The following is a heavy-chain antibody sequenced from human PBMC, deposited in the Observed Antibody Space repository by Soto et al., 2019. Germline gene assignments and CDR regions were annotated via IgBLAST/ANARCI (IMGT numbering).Heavy chain of an antibody. CDR1: GGSISSYY. D-gene: IGHD5-12*01. CDR3: ARVIGSLPSGYDFSGENWFDP. CDR2: IYYSGST. V-gene: IGHV4-59*12. J-gene: IGHJ5*02. Sequence: PSETLSLTCTVSGGSISSYYWSWIRQPPGKGLEWIGYIYYSGSTNYNPSLKSRVTISVDTSKNQFSLKLSSVTAADTAVYYCARVIGSLPSGYDFSGENWFDPWGQGTLVTVSS.